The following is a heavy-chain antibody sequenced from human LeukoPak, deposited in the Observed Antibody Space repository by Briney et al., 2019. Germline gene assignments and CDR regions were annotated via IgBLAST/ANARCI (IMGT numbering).Heavy chain of an antibody. CDR1: GGSISSGNW. CDR2: IYHSGST. CDR3: AREWYYCSSTSCYFYYGMDV. D-gene: IGHD2-2*01. J-gene: IGHJ6*04. V-gene: IGHV4-4*02. Sequence: SETLSLTCAVSGGSISSGNWWSWVRQPPGKGLEWIGEIYHSGSTNYNPSLKSRVTISVDKSKNQFSLKLSSVTAADTAVYYCAREWYYCSSTSCYFYYGMDVWGKGTTVTVSS.